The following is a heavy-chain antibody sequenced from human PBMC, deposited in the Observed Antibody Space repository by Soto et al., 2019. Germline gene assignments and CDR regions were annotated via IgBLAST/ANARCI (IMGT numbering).Heavy chain of an antibody. J-gene: IGHJ6*02. Sequence: GGSLRLSCAASGISFTNSAIHWVRQAPGKGLQWVAVVSYDVNHKYYADSVKGRFTISRDNSKNTVSLQMNRLRPEDSAVYYCARQSTGAVSDDNYYYFGLDVWGQGTTVTVSS. CDR3: ARQSTGAVSDDNYYYFGLDV. V-gene: IGHV3-30-3*01. CDR1: GISFTNSA. D-gene: IGHD3-10*01. CDR2: VSYDVNHK.